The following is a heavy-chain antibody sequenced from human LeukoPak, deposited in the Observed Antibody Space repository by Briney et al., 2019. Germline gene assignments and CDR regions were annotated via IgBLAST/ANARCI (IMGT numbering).Heavy chain of an antibody. V-gene: IGHV3-74*01. J-gene: IGHJ6*03. CDR3: ARAGYGDYYYYMDV. D-gene: IGHD4-17*01. Sequence: GGSLRLSCAASGFTFSSYAMSWVRQAPGKGLVWVSRINSDGSSTSYADSVKGRFTISRDNAKNTLYLQMNSLRAEDTAVYYCARAGYGDYYYYMDVWGKGTTVTVSS. CDR1: GFTFSSYA. CDR2: INSDGSST.